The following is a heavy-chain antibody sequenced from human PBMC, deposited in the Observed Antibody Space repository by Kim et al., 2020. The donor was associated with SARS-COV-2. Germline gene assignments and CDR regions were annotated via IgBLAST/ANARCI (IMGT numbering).Heavy chain of an antibody. CDR2: IYINGAT. D-gene: IGHD6-25*01. CDR3: ASGIRPNHY. V-gene: IGHV3-23*05. CDR1: GFTFTNHG. J-gene: IGHJ4*02. Sequence: GGSLRLPCTASGFTFTNHGMTWVRQAPGKGLEWVSAIYINGATKYAASVKGRFTISRDNSKNTLYLHMNSLRVEDTAVYYCASGIRPNHYWGQGTLVTVS.